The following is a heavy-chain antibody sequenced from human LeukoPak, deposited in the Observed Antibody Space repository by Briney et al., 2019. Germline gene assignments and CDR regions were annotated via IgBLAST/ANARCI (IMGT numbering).Heavy chain of an antibody. CDR3: ARRHSHPIGAFDY. CDR2: IYPGDSDT. J-gene: IGHJ4*02. Sequence: GESLKISCKGSGYSFTSYWIGWVRQMPGKGLEWTGIIYPGDSDTRYSPSFQGQVTISADKSISTAYLQWSSLKASDTAMYYCARRHSHPIGAFDYWGQGTLVTVSS. CDR1: GYSFTSYW. V-gene: IGHV5-51*01.